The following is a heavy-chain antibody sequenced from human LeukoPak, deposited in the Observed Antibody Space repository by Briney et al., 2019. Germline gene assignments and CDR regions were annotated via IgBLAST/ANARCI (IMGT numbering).Heavy chain of an antibody. CDR3: ARGGGDILTGPHGTFDY. Sequence: SETLSLTCTVSGGSISSYYWSWIRQPPGKGLEWIGYIYYSGSTNYNPSLKSRVTISVDTSKNQFSLKLSSVTAADTAVYYCARGGGDILTGPHGTFDYWGQGTLVTVSS. D-gene: IGHD3-9*01. V-gene: IGHV4-59*01. CDR1: GGSISSYY. CDR2: IYYSGST. J-gene: IGHJ4*02.